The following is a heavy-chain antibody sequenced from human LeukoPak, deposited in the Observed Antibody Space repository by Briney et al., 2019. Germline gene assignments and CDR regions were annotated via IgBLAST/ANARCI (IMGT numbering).Heavy chain of an antibody. CDR3: AKDLYKARVVVPAGMDV. CDR2: ISYDGSNK. Sequence: PGRSLRLSCAASGFTFSSYDMHWVRQAPGKGLEWVAVISYDGSNKYYADSVKGRFTISRDNSKNTLYLQMNSLRAEDTAVYYCAKDLYKARVVVPAGMDVWGQGTTVTVSS. V-gene: IGHV3-30*18. CDR1: GFTFSSYD. J-gene: IGHJ6*02. D-gene: IGHD2-2*01.